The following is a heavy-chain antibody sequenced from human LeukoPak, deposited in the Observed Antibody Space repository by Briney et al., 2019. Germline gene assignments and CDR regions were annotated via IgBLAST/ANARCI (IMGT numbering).Heavy chain of an antibody. Sequence: AGGSLRLSCSASGFNFGDYAMSWVRQAPGKGLEWVGVVRGKSHDETTEYAASVNGRFTISRDNSKSIAYLQMNSVKTEDTAFYYCTRGVYYSGGYYTDYWGQGTLVTVSS. D-gene: IGHD1-26*01. J-gene: IGHJ4*02. CDR2: VRGKSHDETT. CDR3: TRGVYYSGGYYTDY. V-gene: IGHV3-49*04. CDR1: GFNFGDYA.